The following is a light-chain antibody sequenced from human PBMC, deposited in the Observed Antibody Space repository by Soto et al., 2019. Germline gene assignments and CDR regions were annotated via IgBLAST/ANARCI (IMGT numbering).Light chain of an antibody. CDR2: GAS. CDR3: QQSQITPWK. Sequence: DIQMTQSPSSLSASVGDRVTITCRASQSINRFLNWYQQKPGKGPNLLIHGASTLQSGVPLRFSGSGSGTDFTLTISSLKPEDFATYYCQQSQITPWKFGQGTKVEIK. CDR1: QSINRF. V-gene: IGKV1-39*01. J-gene: IGKJ1*01.